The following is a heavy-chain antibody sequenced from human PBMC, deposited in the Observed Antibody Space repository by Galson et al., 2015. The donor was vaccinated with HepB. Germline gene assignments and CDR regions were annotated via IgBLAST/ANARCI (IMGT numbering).Heavy chain of an antibody. V-gene: IGHV3-48*02. Sequence: SLRLSCAASGFTFKSFSFNWVRQAPRKGLEWVSYISSNNNSIYYADFVKGRFTISRDNAKNSLYLQMNSLRDEDTAVYYCVRDLHTHYDILTGFTRVGAFEIWGQGAMVTVSS. CDR3: VRDLHTHYDILTGFTRVGAFEI. D-gene: IGHD3-9*01. J-gene: IGHJ3*02. CDR2: ISSNNNSI. CDR1: GFTFKSFS.